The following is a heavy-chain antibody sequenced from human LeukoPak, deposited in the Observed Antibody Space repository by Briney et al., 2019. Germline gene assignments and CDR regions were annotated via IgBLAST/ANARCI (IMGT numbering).Heavy chain of an antibody. CDR3: AKVGSGWYGSPTNWFDP. V-gene: IGHV3-30*18. CDR1: GFTFSSYG. CDR2: ISYDGSNK. J-gene: IGHJ5*02. D-gene: IGHD6-19*01. Sequence: PGRSLRLSCAASGFTFSSYGMHWVRQAPGKGLEWVAVISYDGSNKYYADSVKGRFTISRDNSKNTLYLQMNSLRAEDTAVYYCAKVGSGWYGSPTNWFDPWGQGTLVTVSS.